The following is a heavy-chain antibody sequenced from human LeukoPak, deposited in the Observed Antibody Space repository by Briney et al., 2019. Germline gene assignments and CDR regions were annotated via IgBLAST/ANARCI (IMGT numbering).Heavy chain of an antibody. J-gene: IGHJ4*02. D-gene: IGHD3-22*01. Sequence: GGSLRLSCAASGFTFSSYAMSWVRQAPGKGLEWVSSISGSGSCTYYADSVKGRFTISRDNSKNTLYLQMNRLRAEDKAVYYCAKENCDSSGYYYERRSPFDFWGQGTLVSVSS. CDR1: GFTFSSYA. V-gene: IGHV3-23*01. CDR3: AKENCDSSGYYYERRSPFDF. CDR2: ISGSGSCT.